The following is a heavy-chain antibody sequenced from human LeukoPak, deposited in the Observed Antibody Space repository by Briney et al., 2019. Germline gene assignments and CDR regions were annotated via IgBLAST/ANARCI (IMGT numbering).Heavy chain of an antibody. CDR1: GGSISSYY. CDR2: TYYNGNT. Sequence: PSETLSLTCTVSGGSISSYYWSWIRQPPGKGLEWIGYTYYNGNTNYSPSLKSRVTMSVDTSKNLFSLKVSSVTAADTAVYYCARGRSNYYGMDVWGQGTTVTVSS. J-gene: IGHJ6*02. V-gene: IGHV4-59*01. CDR3: ARGRSNYYGMDV. D-gene: IGHD1-26*01.